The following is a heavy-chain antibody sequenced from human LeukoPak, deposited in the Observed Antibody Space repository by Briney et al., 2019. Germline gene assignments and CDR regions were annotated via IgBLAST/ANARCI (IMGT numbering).Heavy chain of an antibody. J-gene: IGHJ4*02. CDR1: GYTFTDYL. CDR2: INLDSGGT. Sequence: GASVKVSRKTSGYTFTDYLMRWVRQAPGQGLEWMGWINLDSGGTKYAQRFQGRVTMTRDTSISTAYMDLSRLRSDDTAVYYCARDLSTSATWEFDYWGQGTLVTVSS. CDR3: ARDLSTSATWEFDY. D-gene: IGHD6-25*01. V-gene: IGHV1-2*02.